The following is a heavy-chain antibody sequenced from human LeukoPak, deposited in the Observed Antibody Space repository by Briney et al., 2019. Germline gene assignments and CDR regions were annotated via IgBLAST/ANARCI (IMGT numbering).Heavy chain of an antibody. CDR2: IDPTDSYT. D-gene: IGHD2-15*01. CDR3: ARDPSLVDALDI. J-gene: IGHJ3*02. Sequence: GQSLKISCTGSAYDFTSYWINWVRQMPVKGMEWVGRIDPTDSYTNYSPSSQCHVTISTDKSTTTAYLQWRSPNGSATAMYYFARDPSLVDALDIWGHGKLGTVSS. CDR1: AYDFTSYW. V-gene: IGHV5-10-1*01.